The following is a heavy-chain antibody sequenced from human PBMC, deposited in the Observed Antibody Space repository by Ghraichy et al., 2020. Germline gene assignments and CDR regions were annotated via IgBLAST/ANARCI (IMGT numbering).Heavy chain of an antibody. CDR2: ISGSGGST. Sequence: GGSLRLSCAASGFTFSSYAMSWVRQAPGKGLEWVSAISGSGGSTYYADSVKGRFTISRDNSKNTLYLQMNSLRAEDTAVYYCATPGRKCTNGVCPRGGYYYYGMDVWGQGTTVTVSS. D-gene: IGHD2-8*01. V-gene: IGHV3-23*01. CDR1: GFTFSSYA. J-gene: IGHJ6*02. CDR3: ATPGRKCTNGVCPRGGYYYYGMDV.